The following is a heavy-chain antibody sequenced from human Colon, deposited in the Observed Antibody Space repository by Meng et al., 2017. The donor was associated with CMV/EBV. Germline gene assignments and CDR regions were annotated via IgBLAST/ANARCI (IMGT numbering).Heavy chain of an antibody. CDR3: ARGMNVIVVAIGAPYGMDV. CDR2: IIPTLGIA. V-gene: IGHV1-69*10. D-gene: IGHD3-22*01. CDR1: GGIFSSYA. Sequence: SVKVSCKASGGIFSSYAISWVRQAPGQGLEWMGGIIPTLGIANYAQKFQGRVTITADKSTSTAYMELSSLTSEDTAVYYCARGMNVIVVAIGAPYGMDVWGQGTTVTVSS. J-gene: IGHJ6*02.